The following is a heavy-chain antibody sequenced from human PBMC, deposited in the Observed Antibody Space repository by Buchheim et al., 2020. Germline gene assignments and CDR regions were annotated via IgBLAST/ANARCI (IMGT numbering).Heavy chain of an antibody. J-gene: IGHJ4*02. V-gene: IGHV4-31*03. CDR2: VYYTGRA. Sequence: QVQLQESGPGLVKPSQTLSLTCTVSGVSINTGTFYWSWIRHHPGKGLEWIGYVYYTGRAYSNPSLKSRVSIPVDTSQNQFSLNLASVTAADTAVYYCARDRGAHDFGPIDYWGQGAL. D-gene: IGHD4-17*01. CDR1: GVSINTGTFY. CDR3: ARDRGAHDFGPIDY.